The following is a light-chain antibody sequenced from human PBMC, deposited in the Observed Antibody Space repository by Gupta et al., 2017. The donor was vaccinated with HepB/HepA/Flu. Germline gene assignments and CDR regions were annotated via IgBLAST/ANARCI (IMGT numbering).Light chain of an antibody. Sequence: SSELTQDPAVSVALGQTVRITCQGDSLRSYYASWYQQKPGQAPVLVLYGKNNRPSGIPDRFSGSNSGNTASLTITGAQAEDEADYYCNSRDSSGNHVVFGGGTKLTVL. CDR2: GKN. V-gene: IGLV3-19*01. J-gene: IGLJ2*01. CDR1: SLRSYY. CDR3: NSRDSSGNHVV.